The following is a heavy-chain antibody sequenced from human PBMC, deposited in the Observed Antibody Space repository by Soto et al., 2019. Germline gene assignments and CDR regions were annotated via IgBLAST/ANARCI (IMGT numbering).Heavy chain of an antibody. V-gene: IGHV1-18*04. J-gene: IGHJ6*02. D-gene: IGHD4-17*01. CDR3: ARDSGDYGLYYYGLDV. CDR1: GYTLTSHG. Sequence: QAQLVQSGGEVKKPGASVKVSCKASGYTLTSHGITWVRQAPGQGLEWMGWISAYNSNKNYAQNLQGRVTMTTDTSTGTAYMELRSLRSDDTAMYYCARDSGDYGLYYYGLDVWGQGTTVTVSS. CDR2: ISAYNSNK.